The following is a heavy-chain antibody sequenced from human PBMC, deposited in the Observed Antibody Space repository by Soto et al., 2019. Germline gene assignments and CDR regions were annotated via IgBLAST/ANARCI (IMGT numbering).Heavy chain of an antibody. CDR2: IYYSGSS. J-gene: IGHJ4*02. D-gene: IGHD1-26*01. Sequence: SETLSLTCTVSGGSISSGSYHWSWIRQHPGKGLEWIGNIYYSGSSYYNPSLKSRATISIDTSKDQFSLRLGSVTAADTAVYYCPRVEGSSYYFRHDCWGRGTLVTFSS. CDR3: PRVEGSSYYFRHDC. CDR1: GGSISSGSYH. V-gene: IGHV4-31*03.